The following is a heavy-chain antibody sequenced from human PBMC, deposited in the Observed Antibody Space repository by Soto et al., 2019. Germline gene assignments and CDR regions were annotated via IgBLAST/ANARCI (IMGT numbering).Heavy chain of an antibody. CDR2: IGTAGDT. CDR1: GFTFSSYD. J-gene: IGHJ6*02. D-gene: IGHD3-10*01. V-gene: IGHV3-13*01. CDR3: ARDGEMFGMDV. Sequence: GGSLRLSCAASGFTFSSYDMHWVRQATGKGLEWVSAIGTAGDTYYPGSAKGRFTISRENAKNSLYLQMKSLRAGDTAVYYCARDGEMFGMDVWGQGTTVTVSS.